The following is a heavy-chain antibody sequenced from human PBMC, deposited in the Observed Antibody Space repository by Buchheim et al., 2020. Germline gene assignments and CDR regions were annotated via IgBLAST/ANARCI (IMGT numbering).Heavy chain of an antibody. Sequence: QLQLQESGPGLVKPSETLSLTCTVSGGSISSSSYYWGWIRQPPGKGLEWIGSLYYSGSTYYNPSLKSRVTISVDTSQNQFSLKLSSVTAADTAVYYCAAERVVAATPKTYYYDSSGYYSYNWFDPWGQGTL. CDR2: LYYSGST. CDR1: GGSISSSSYY. V-gene: IGHV4-39*01. D-gene: IGHD3-22*01. J-gene: IGHJ5*02. CDR3: AAERVVAATPKTYYYDSSGYYSYNWFDP.